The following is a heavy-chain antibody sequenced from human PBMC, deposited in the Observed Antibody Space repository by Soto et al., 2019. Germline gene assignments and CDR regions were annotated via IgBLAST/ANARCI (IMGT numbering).Heavy chain of an antibody. Sequence: PSETLSLTCTVSGGSVSSYYLSWIRQSPGKGLEWIGYIYYSGSTKYKPSLKSRVTMSVDTSKNQFSLKVSSATAADTAVYYCARHSNSNSGLYYFDYWGLGALVTVSS. V-gene: IGHV4-59*08. J-gene: IGHJ4*02. CDR1: GGSVSSYY. D-gene: IGHD4-4*01. CDR2: IYYSGST. CDR3: ARHSNSNSGLYYFDY.